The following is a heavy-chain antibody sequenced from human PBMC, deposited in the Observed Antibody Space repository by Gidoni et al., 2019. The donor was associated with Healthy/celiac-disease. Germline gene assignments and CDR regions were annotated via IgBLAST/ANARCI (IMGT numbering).Heavy chain of an antibody. CDR3: ARAHSGSYYGFRFPYYFDY. Sequence: QVQLVQSGAEVKKPGASVKVSCKASGYTFTVYYLHWVRQAPGQGLEWMGWINPNSGGTNYAQKFQGRVTMTRDTSISTAYMELSRLRSDDTAVYYCARAHSGSYYGFRFPYYFDYWGQGTLVTVSS. D-gene: IGHD1-26*01. CDR2: INPNSGGT. J-gene: IGHJ4*02. V-gene: IGHV1-2*02. CDR1: GYTFTVYY.